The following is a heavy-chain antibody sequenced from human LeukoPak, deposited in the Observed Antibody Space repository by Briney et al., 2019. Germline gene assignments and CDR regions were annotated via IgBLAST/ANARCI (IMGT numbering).Heavy chain of an antibody. CDR1: GFSVSSNF. J-gene: IGHJ6*03. Sequence: PGGSLRLSCEASGFSVSSNFMSWVRQAPGKGLEWVSVIYSGGTTYNADSVRGRFTISRHNSKNTLYLQMNSLRAEDTAVYYCARDGYGYNYMDVWGKGTTVTVSS. V-gene: IGHV3-53*01. D-gene: IGHD5-12*01. CDR3: ARDGYGYNYMDV. CDR2: IYSGGTT.